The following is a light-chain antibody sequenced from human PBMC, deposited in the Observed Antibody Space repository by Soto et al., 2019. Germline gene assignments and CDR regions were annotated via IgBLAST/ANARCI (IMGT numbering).Light chain of an antibody. CDR2: DVS. CDR3: QQYHRYST. V-gene: IGKV1-5*01. Sequence: DIQMTQSPSTLSGSVGDRVTITCRASQSINAWLAWYQQKPGKAPKLLIYDVSTLDSGVPSRFSGSASGTEFTLTISSLDSDDFATYYCQQYHRYSTFGQGTKVDIK. CDR1: QSINAW. J-gene: IGKJ1*01.